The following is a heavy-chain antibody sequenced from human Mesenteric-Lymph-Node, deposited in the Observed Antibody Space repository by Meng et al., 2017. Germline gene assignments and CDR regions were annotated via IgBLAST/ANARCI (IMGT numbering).Heavy chain of an antibody. J-gene: IGHJ4*02. CDR3: AKDHETYYYDSSGYFDY. Sequence: GESLKISCAASGFTFSSYSMNWVRQAPGKGLEWVSSISSSSSYIYYADSVKGRFTISRDNSKNTLYLQMNSLRAEDTAVYYCAKDHETYYYDSSGYFDYWGQGTLVTVSS. D-gene: IGHD3-22*01. V-gene: IGHV3-21*04. CDR1: GFTFSSYS. CDR2: ISSSSSYI.